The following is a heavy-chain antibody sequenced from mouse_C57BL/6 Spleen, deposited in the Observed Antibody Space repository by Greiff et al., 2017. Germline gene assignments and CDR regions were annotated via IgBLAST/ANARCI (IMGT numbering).Heavy chain of an antibody. CDR1: GYTFTDYN. Sequence: EVQLQQSGPELVKPGASVKIPCKASGYTFTDYNMDWVKQSHGKSLAWIGDINPNNGGTIYNQKFKGKATLTVHKSYSTAYMALRSLTSEDTAIYYCARRTGTGEFAYWGQGTLGTVSA. J-gene: IGHJ3*01. V-gene: IGHV1-18*01. CDR3: ARRTGTGEFAY. CDR2: INPNNGGT. D-gene: IGHD4-1*01.